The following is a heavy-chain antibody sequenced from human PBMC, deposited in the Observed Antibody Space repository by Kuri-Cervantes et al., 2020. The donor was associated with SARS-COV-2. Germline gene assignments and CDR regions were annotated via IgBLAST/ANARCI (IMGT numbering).Heavy chain of an antibody. V-gene: IGHV3-23*01. Sequence: GGSLRLSCAASGFTFSSYWMSWVRQAPGKGLEWVSAISGSGGSTYYADSVEGRFTISRDNSKNTLYLQMNSLRAEDTAVYYCAKSSSSSSWYQSYCFDYWGQGTLVTVSS. CDR1: GFTFSSYW. J-gene: IGHJ4*02. CDR3: AKSSSSSSWYQSYCFDY. CDR2: ISGSGGST. D-gene: IGHD6-13*01.